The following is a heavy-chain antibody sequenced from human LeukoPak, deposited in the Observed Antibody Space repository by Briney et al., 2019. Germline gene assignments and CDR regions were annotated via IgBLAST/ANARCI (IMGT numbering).Heavy chain of an antibody. D-gene: IGHD3-10*01. V-gene: IGHV3-66*04. CDR1: GFSVSSNH. CDR3: ASQITISYFFGN. Sequence: GGSLRLSCAASGFSVSSNHVSWVRQAPGKGLEWVSVIYSGGNTYYADSVKGRFTISRDNAKNSLYLQMNSLRSEDTAVYYCASQITISYFFGNWGQGALVTVSS. J-gene: IGHJ4*02. CDR2: IYSGGNT.